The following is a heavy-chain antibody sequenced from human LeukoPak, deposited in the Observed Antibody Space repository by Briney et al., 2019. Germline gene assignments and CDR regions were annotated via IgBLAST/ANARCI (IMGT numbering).Heavy chain of an antibody. J-gene: IGHJ3*02. Sequence: GGSLRLSCAASGFTFSSYAMSCVRQAPGKGLEWVSGISGSGGSTYYADSVKGRFIISRDNSKNTLYLQMNSLRAEDTAVYYCAKDRGLRSQRSFDIWGQGTMVTVSS. D-gene: IGHD4-17*01. CDR3: AKDRGLRSQRSFDI. V-gene: IGHV3-23*01. CDR2: ISGSGGST. CDR1: GFTFSSYA.